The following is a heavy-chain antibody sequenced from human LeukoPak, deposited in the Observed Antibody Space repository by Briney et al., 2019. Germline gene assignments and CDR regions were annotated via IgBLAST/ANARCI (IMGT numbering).Heavy chain of an antibody. Sequence: ASVKVSCKASGYTFTSYYMHWVRQAPGQGLEWMGIINPSGGSTSYAQKFQGRVTMTRDTSTSTVYMELSSLRSEDTAVYYCARGAEPSNVLRYFDWPTDDAFDIWGQGTMVTVSS. J-gene: IGHJ3*02. CDR3: ARGAEPSNVLRYFDWPTDDAFDI. D-gene: IGHD3-9*01. CDR2: INPSGGST. V-gene: IGHV1-46*01. CDR1: GYTFTSYY.